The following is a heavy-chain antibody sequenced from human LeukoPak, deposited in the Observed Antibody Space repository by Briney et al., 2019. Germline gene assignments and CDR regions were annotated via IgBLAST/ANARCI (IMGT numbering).Heavy chain of an antibody. CDR3: ASRAGKPGNTPWCFDY. V-gene: IGHV3-7*01. Sequence: PGGSLRLSCAASGFTFTNYWMTWVRQAPGKGPEWVANIRQDGSETKYVDSVRGRFTIARDNTKNSLYLQMTSLRGEDTAVYYCASRAGKPGNTPWCFDYWGQGALVTVSS. J-gene: IGHJ4*02. CDR2: IRQDGSET. CDR1: GFTFTNYW. D-gene: IGHD1-7*01.